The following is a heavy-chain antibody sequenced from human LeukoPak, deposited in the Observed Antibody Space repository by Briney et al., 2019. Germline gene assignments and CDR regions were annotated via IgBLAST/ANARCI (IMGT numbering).Heavy chain of an antibody. Sequence: GGSLRLSYAASRFTVSGNYMSWVRQAPGKGLEWVSVIYSGGTTYYADSVKGRITISRDNSKNTLYLQMNSLRAEDTAVYYCARDHLRFLEWLTYYYYYYGMDVWGQGTTVTVSS. V-gene: IGHV3-53*05. D-gene: IGHD3-3*01. J-gene: IGHJ6*02. CDR1: RFTVSGNY. CDR2: IYSGGTT. CDR3: ARDHLRFLEWLTYYYYYYGMDV.